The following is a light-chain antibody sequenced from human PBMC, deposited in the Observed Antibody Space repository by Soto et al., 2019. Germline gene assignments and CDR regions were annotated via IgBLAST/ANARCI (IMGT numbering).Light chain of an antibody. Sequence: QAVLTQDPSLTVSPGATVTLTCAPSTGEVTSGYYPHWSQQKPGQAPRALIYSTSNKNAWTPARFSGSLLGGKAALTLSGVQPEDEADYYCLLYSGGAQLVFGGGTQLTVL. CDR2: STS. CDR3: LLYSGGAQLV. CDR1: TGEVTSGYY. V-gene: IGLV7-43*01. J-gene: IGLJ2*01.